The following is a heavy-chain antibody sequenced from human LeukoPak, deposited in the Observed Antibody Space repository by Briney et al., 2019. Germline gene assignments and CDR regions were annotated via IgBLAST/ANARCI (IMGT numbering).Heavy chain of an antibody. Sequence: GASVKVSCKASGYTFTSYYMHWVRQAPGQGLEWMGIINPSGGSTSYAQKSQGRVTMTRDTSTSTVYMELSSLRSEDTAVYYCARVQVVDTAMVTSDYWGQGTLVTVSS. D-gene: IGHD5-18*01. CDR2: INPSGGST. J-gene: IGHJ4*02. V-gene: IGHV1-46*01. CDR3: ARVQVVDTAMVTSDY. CDR1: GYTFTSYY.